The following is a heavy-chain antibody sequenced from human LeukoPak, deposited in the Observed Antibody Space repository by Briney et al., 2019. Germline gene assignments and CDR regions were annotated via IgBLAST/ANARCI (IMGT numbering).Heavy chain of an antibody. CDR3: ARAMGICSSTSCSFDY. D-gene: IGHD2-2*01. CDR1: GFTFSSYA. Sequence: GGSLRLFCAASGFTFSSYAMHWVRQAPGKGLEWVAVISYDGSNKYYADSVKGRFIISRDNSKNTLYLQMNSLRAEDTAVYYCARAMGICSSTSCSFDYWGQGTLVTVSS. V-gene: IGHV3-30-3*01. J-gene: IGHJ4*02. CDR2: ISYDGSNK.